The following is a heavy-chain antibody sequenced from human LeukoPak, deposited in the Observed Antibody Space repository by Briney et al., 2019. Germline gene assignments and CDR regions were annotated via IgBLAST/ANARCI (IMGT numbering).Heavy chain of an antibody. V-gene: IGHV1-2*02. CDR2: INPNSGDT. CDR3: ARAKVQRVTWPLLY. Sequence: ASVKVSRKASGNRFTGCYIHWVRQVPGHGLEWMGWINPNSGDTDYAQTFQGRVTMTRDTSITTIYMDVYGLTSDDNAIYYCARAKVQRVTWPLLYWGQGTVITVSS. D-gene: IGHD1-14*01. J-gene: IGHJ4*02. CDR1: GNRFTGCY.